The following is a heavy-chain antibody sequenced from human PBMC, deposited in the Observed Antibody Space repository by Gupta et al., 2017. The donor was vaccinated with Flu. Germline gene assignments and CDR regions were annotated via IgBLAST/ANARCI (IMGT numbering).Heavy chain of an antibody. CDR2: INPDSGGA. V-gene: IGHV1-2*06. Sequence: PVQGLEWMGRINPDSGGAKYAQKFQGRVTMATDTSITTAYMELSSLRSDDTAVYYCARVGYCSTSSCYEPFDSWGQGTLLNVSS. D-gene: IGHD2-2*01. J-gene: IGHJ4*02. CDR3: ARVGYCSTSSCYEPFDS.